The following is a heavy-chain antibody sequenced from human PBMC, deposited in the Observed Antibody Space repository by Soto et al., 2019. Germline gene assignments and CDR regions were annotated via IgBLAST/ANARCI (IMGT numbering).Heavy chain of an antibody. CDR3: ARDRGWEISDYYDSSGLQYFDY. CDR1: GDSVSSNSAA. Sequence: SPTLSLTCAISGDSVSSNSAAWNWIRQSPSRGLEWLGRTYYRSKWYNDYAVSVKSRITINPDTSKNQFSLQLNSVTPEDTAVYYCARDRGWEISDYYDSSGLQYFDYWGQGTLVTVSS. CDR2: TYYRSKWYN. J-gene: IGHJ4*02. D-gene: IGHD3-22*01. V-gene: IGHV6-1*01.